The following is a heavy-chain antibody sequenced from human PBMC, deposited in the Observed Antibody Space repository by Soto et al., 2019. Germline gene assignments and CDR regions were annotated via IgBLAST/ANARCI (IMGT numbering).Heavy chain of an antibody. D-gene: IGHD3-10*01. CDR2: IYSGGST. V-gene: IGHV3-66*01. CDR1: GFTVSSNY. J-gene: IGHJ6*03. Sequence: PGGSLRLSCAASGFTVSSNYMSWVRQAPGKGLEWVSVIYSGGSTYYADSVKGRFTISRDNSKNTLYLQMNSLRAEDTAVYYCARDWSYYYGSRSYGDYYYYMDVWGKGTTVTVSS. CDR3: ARDWSYYYGSRSYGDYYYYMDV.